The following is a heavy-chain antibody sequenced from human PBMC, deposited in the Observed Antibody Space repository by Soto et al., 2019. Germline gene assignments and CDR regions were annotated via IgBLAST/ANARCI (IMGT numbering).Heavy chain of an antibody. Sequence: PGGSLRLSCAASGFTFSSYAMSWVRQAPGKGLEWVSVISGSDDSTYYADSVKGRFTISRDNSKNTLYLQMNSLRAEDTAVYYCAKRSSSSTFDYWGQGTXVTVSS. CDR2: ISGSDDST. V-gene: IGHV3-23*01. CDR1: GFTFSSYA. D-gene: IGHD6-6*01. J-gene: IGHJ4*02. CDR3: AKRSSSSTFDY.